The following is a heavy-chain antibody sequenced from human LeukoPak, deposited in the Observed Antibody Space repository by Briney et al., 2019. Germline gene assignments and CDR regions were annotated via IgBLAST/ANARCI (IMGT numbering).Heavy chain of an antibody. CDR3: AKTFNWGSTNSHWFFDL. D-gene: IGHD7-27*01. CDR2: IYPGDSDT. CDR1: GXTFTNYW. J-gene: IGHJ2*01. Sequence: GESLRISCKASGXTFTNYWIAWMRQMPGQGLEWVGIIYPGDSDTRYSPSFQGQVTISADKSFSTAYLQWSSLKASDTAMYYCAKTFNWGSTNSHWFFDLWGRGTLVTVSS. V-gene: IGHV5-51*01.